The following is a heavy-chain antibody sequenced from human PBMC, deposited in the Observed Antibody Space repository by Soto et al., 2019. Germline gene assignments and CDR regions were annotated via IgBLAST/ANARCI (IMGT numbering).Heavy chain of an antibody. CDR3: ATWGVATLGRRDDC. CDR2: ISHGGST. Sequence: QVQLQESGPGLVKPSGTLSLTCAVSGASISTTNWWSWVRQTPGKGLEWIGEISHGGSTNYNPSLKSRVTLSLAKSNNHVSLKLNSVNAADTAVYYCATWGVATLGRRDDCWGQGTLVTVYS. J-gene: IGHJ4*02. V-gene: IGHV4-4*02. CDR1: GASISTTNW. D-gene: IGHD2-21*02.